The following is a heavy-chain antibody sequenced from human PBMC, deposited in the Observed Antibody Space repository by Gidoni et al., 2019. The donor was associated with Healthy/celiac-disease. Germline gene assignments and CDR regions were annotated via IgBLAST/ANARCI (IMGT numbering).Heavy chain of an antibody. CDR1: GFTFSSYA. D-gene: IGHD5-18*01. CDR2: FSGSGGST. V-gene: IGHV3-23*01. J-gene: IGHJ4*02. CDR3: AKDLRAMVTDY. Sequence: EVQLLESGGGLVQPGGSLRLSCEAYGFTFSSYAISWVRQAPGNGLEWFSAFSGSGGSTYYSDSVKGRFTISSDNSKNTLYLQMNSLRAVDTAVYYCAKDLRAMVTDYWGQGTLVTVSS.